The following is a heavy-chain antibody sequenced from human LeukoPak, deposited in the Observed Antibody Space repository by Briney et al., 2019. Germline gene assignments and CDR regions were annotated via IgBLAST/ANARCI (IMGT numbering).Heavy chain of an antibody. CDR3: AREKMSSGWYGKGYYFDY. CDR2: IYTSGST. J-gene: IGHJ4*02. CDR1: GGSISSGSYY. D-gene: IGHD6-19*01. Sequence: SQTLSLTCTVSGGSISSGSYYWSWIRQPAGKGLEWIGRIYTSGSTNYNPSLKSRVTMSVDTSKNQFSLKLSSVTAADTAVYYCAREKMSSGWYGKGYYFDYWGQGTLVTVSS. V-gene: IGHV4-61*02.